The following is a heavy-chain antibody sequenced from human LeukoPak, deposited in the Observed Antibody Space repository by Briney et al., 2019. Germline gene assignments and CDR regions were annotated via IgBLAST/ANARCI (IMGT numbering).Heavy chain of an antibody. CDR3: ARDDYDSSGQFYGMVV. V-gene: IGHV3-20*04. J-gene: IGHJ6*02. CDR1: GFTFDDYG. D-gene: IGHD3-22*01. Sequence: GGSLRLSCAASGFTFDDYGMGWVRQAPGKGLEWVSGINWNGGSTGYADSVKGRFTVSRDNAKNSLYLQMNSLRAEDTALYYCARDDYDSSGQFYGMVVWGQGTTVTVSS. CDR2: INWNGGST.